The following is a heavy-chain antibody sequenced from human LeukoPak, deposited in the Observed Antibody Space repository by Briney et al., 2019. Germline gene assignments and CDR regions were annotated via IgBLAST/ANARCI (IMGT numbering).Heavy chain of an antibody. Sequence: GSLRLSCAASGFSFSVYEMHWVRQAPGKGLEWISDISSSGTTTYYADSVKGRFTISRDNTKNSLYLQMNSLRAEDTAVYYCTTLTGASNFDYWGQGTLVTVSS. CDR3: TTLTGASNFDY. D-gene: IGHD7-27*01. J-gene: IGHJ4*02. CDR2: ISSSGTTT. CDR1: GFSFSVYE. V-gene: IGHV3-48*03.